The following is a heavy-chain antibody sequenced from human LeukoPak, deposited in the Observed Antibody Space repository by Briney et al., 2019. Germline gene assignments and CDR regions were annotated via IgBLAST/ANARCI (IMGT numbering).Heavy chain of an antibody. V-gene: IGHV1-69*13. D-gene: IGHD5-12*01. J-gene: IGHJ4*02. CDR3: ASGLSGYDSWNPFDY. CDR2: IIPIFGTA. Sequence: SVKVSCKASGGAFSSYAISWVRQAPGQGLEWMGGIIPIFGTANYAQKFQGRVTITADESTSTAYMELSSLRSEDTAVYYCASGLSGYDSWNPFDYWGQGTLVTVSS. CDR1: GGAFSSYA.